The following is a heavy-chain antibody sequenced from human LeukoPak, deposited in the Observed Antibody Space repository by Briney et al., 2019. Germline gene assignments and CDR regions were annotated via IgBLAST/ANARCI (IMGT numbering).Heavy chain of an antibody. D-gene: IGHD4-17*01. CDR3: ARDPTTVTTKFYFDY. Sequence: SETLSLTCTVSGGSISSSSYYWGWIRQPPGKGLEWIGSIYYSGSTYYNPSLKSRVTISVDTSKNQFSLKLSSVTAADTAVYYCARDPTTVTTKFYFDYWGQGTLVTVSS. V-gene: IGHV4-39*07. CDR2: IYYSGST. J-gene: IGHJ4*02. CDR1: GGSISSSSYY.